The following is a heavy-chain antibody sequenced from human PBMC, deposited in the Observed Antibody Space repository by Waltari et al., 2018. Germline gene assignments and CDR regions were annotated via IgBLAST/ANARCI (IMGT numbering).Heavy chain of an antibody. J-gene: IGHJ4*02. CDR1: GGSISSSNW. CDR2: IYHSGST. Sequence: QVQLQESGPGLVKPSGTLSLTCAVSGGSISSSNWWSWVRQPPGKGLEWIVEIYHSGSTNYTPSLKGRVAISVDKSKDQFSLKLSSVTAADTAVYYCASLIVTDDYGDHDRYFDYWGQGTLVTVSS. CDR3: ASLIVTDDYGDHDRYFDY. V-gene: IGHV4-4*02. D-gene: IGHD4-17*01.